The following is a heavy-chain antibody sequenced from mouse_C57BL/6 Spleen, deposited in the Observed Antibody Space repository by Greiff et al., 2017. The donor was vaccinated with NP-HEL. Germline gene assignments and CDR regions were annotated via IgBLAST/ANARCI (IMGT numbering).Heavy chain of an antibody. Sequence: QVQLQQSGAELARPGASVKMSCKASGYTFTSYTMHWVKQRPGQGLEWIGYINPSSGYTKYNQKFKDKATLTADKSSSTAYMQLSSLTSEDSAVYYCARFPDYYGSSSLYYYAMDYWGQGTSVTVSS. CDR1: GYTFTSYT. D-gene: IGHD1-1*01. J-gene: IGHJ4*01. CDR3: ARFPDYYGSSSLYYYAMDY. CDR2: INPSSGYT. V-gene: IGHV1-4*01.